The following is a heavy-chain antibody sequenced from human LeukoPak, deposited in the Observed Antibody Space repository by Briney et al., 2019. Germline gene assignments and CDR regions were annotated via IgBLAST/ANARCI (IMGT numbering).Heavy chain of an antibody. J-gene: IGHJ4*02. CDR3: ARVSSRGYSGYDCFDY. V-gene: IGHV1-18*01. CDR2: ISAYNGNT. D-gene: IGHD5-12*01. Sequence: ASVKVSCKASGYTFTSYGISWVRQAPGQGREWMGWISAYNGNTNYAQKLQGRVTMTTDTSTSTAYMELRSLRSDDTAVYYCARVSSRGYSGYDCFDYWGQGTLVTVSS. CDR1: GYTFTSYG.